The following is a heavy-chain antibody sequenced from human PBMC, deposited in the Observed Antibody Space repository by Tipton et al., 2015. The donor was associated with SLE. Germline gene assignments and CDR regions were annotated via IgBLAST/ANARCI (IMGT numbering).Heavy chain of an antibody. CDR2: IYHSGST. D-gene: IGHD6-13*01. CDR3: ARLPWSSWYGNWFDP. CDR1: GGSISSYY. V-gene: IGHV4-59*01. Sequence: TLSLTCTIFGGSISSYYWSWIRQPPGKGLEWIGSIYHSGSTYYNPSLKSRVTISVDTSKNQFSLKLSSVTAADTAVYYCARLPWSSWYGNWFDPWGQGTLVTVSS. J-gene: IGHJ5*02.